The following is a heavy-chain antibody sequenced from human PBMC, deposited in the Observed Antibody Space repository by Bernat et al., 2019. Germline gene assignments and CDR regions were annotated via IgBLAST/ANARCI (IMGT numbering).Heavy chain of an antibody. CDR1: GFTFSSYA. D-gene: IGHD4-17*01. Sequence: EVQLLESGGGLVQPGGSLRLSCAASGFTFSSYAMSWVRQAPGKGLEWVSAISGSGGSTYYADSVKGRFTISRDNSKNTLYLQMNSLRAEDTAVYYCARDREYGDYIDYWGQGSLVTISS. CDR2: ISGSGGST. V-gene: IGHV3-23*01. J-gene: IGHJ4*02. CDR3: ARDREYGDYIDY.